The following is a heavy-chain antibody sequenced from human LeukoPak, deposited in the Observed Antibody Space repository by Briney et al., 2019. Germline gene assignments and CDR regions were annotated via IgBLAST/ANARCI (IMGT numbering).Heavy chain of an antibody. V-gene: IGHV1-69*05. CDR1: GGTFISYA. D-gene: IGHD6-19*01. J-gene: IGHJ4*02. Sequence: SVKVSCKASGGTFISYAISWVRQAPGQGLEWMGRIIPIFGTANYVQKFQGRVTITTDESTSTAYMELSSLRSEDTAVYYCARERAVAGTQPDYWGQGNLVTVSS. CDR3: ARERAVAGTQPDY. CDR2: IIPIFGTA.